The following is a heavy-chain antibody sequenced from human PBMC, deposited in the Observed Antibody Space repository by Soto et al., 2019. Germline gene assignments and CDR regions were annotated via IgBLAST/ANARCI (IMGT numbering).Heavy chain of an antibody. CDR2: ISNNGGTT. J-gene: IGHJ6*02. Sequence: PGGSLRLSCSASGFTFSSNAMHWVRQAPGKGLEYVSGISNNGGTTYHADSVKDRFFISRDSPKNTLYLQVNSLRTEDTAVYYCVRSSRRDITASRGMDVWGQGTTDTVSS. D-gene: IGHD3-3*01. CDR1: GFTFSSNA. CDR3: VRSSRRDITASRGMDV. V-gene: IGHV3-64*04.